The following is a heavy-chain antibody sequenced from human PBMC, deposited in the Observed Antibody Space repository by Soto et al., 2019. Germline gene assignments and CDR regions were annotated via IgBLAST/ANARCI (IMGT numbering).Heavy chain of an antibody. J-gene: IGHJ6*02. V-gene: IGHV3-33*01. D-gene: IGHD3-10*01. CDR3: ARDVRKYYYGSGRTYGMDV. CDR2: IWYDGSNK. CDR1: GFTFSSYG. Sequence: QVQLVESGGGVVQPGRSLRLSCAASGFTFSSYGMHWVRQAPGKGLEWVAVIWYDGSNKYYADSVKGRFTISRDNSKNTLYLQMNSLRAEDTAVYYCARDVRKYYYGSGRTYGMDVWGQGTTVTVSS.